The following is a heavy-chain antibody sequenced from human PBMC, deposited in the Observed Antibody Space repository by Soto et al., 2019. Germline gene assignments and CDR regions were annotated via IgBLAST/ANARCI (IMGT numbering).Heavy chain of an antibody. V-gene: IGHV3-30*18. J-gene: IGHJ4*02. CDR1: GFTFSSYG. CDR3: AKVPGYDFWSGSDY. Sequence: ESGGGVVQPGRSLRLSCAASGFTFSSYGMHWVRQAPGKGLEWVAVISYDGSNKYYADSVKGRFTISRDNSKNTLYLQMNSLRAEDTAVYYCAKVPGYDFWSGSDYWGQGTLVTVSS. D-gene: IGHD3-3*01. CDR2: ISYDGSNK.